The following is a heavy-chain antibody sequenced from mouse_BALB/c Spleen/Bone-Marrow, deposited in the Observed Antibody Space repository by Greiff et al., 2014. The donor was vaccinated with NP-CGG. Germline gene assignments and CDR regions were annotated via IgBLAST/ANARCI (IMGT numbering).Heavy chain of an antibody. D-gene: IGHD2-3*01. V-gene: IGHV5-17*02. Sequence: EVQLVESGGGLVQPGGSRKLSCAASGFTFSSFGMHWVRQAPERGLEWVAYISSGTSTIYYADTVKGRFTISRDNPKNTLFLQMTSLRSEDTATYYCARDDGYYIRNAMDYWGQGTSVTVSS. CDR3: ARDDGYYIRNAMDY. CDR2: ISSGTSTI. J-gene: IGHJ4*01. CDR1: GFTFSSFG.